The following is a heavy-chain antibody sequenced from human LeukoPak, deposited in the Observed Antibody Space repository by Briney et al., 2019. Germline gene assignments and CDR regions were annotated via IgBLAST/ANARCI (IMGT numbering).Heavy chain of an antibody. CDR3: ARDQEMGYYYGMDV. D-gene: IGHD5-24*01. Sequence: VASVKVSCKASGYTFTSYGISWVRQAPGQGLEWMGWISAYNGNTNYAQKLQGRVTMTTDTSTSTAYMELRSVRSDDTAVYYCARDQEMGYYYGMDVWGQGTTVTVSS. CDR2: ISAYNGNT. J-gene: IGHJ6*02. CDR1: GYTFTSYG. V-gene: IGHV1-18*01.